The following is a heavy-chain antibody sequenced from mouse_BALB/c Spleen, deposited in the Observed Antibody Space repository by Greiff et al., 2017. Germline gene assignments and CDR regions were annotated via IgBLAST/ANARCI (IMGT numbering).Heavy chain of an antibody. V-gene: IGHV1S56*01. D-gene: IGHD2-2*01. CDR1: GYTFTSYY. Sequence: QVQLQQSGPELVKPGASVRISCKASGYTFTSYYIHWVKQRPGQGLEWIGWIYPGNVNTKYNEKFKGKATLTADKSSSTAYMQLSSLTSEDSAVYFCAYGYDYWYFDVWGAGTTVTVSS. J-gene: IGHJ1*01. CDR3: AYGYDYWYFDV. CDR2: IYPGNVNT.